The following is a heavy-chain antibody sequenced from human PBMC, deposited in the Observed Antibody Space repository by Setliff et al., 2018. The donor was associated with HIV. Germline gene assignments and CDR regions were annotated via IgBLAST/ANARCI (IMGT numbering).Heavy chain of an antibody. CDR2: IGTYNGDT. D-gene: IGHD6-13*01. CDR1: GYTFTSSG. Sequence: ASVKVSCKASGYTFTSSGITWVRQAPGQGLEWMGWIGTYNGDTNYAQKFQGRVTMTTDTSTSTAYMELRSLISDDTAVYYCVTDPGYSSTWYSESFQHWGQGTVVTVSS. CDR3: VTDPGYSSTWYSESFQH. J-gene: IGHJ1*01. V-gene: IGHV1-18*01.